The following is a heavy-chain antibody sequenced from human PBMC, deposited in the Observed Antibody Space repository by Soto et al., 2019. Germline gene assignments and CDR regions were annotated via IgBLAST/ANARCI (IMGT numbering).Heavy chain of an antibody. Sequence: QVQLVESGGGGVQPGTSVRLSCAASGFTFSGYGMQWVRQAPGKGLEWVAAISYDGSNKHDADSVKGRFTISRDNSKNTLSLQMNGLRGEDTAVYHCAKGLVGYVFGVQDYHYGMDVWGQGATVIVSS. D-gene: IGHD2-8*02. CDR1: GFTFSGYG. V-gene: IGHV3-30*18. J-gene: IGHJ6*01. CDR3: AKGLVGYVFGVQDYHYGMDV. CDR2: ISYDGSNK.